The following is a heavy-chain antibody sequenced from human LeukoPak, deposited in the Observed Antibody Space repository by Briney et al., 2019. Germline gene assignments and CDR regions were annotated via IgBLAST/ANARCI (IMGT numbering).Heavy chain of an antibody. D-gene: IGHD3-16*02. CDR2: ISGSGGST. V-gene: IGHV3-23*01. Sequence: GGSLRLSCAAPGFTFSSYAMSWVRQAPGKGLEWVSAISGSGGSTYYADSVKGRFTISRDNSKNTLYLQMNSLRAEDTAVYYCAKDAAITFGGVIVITPFDYWGQGTLVTVSS. J-gene: IGHJ4*02. CDR3: AKDAAITFGGVIVITPFDY. CDR1: GFTFSSYA.